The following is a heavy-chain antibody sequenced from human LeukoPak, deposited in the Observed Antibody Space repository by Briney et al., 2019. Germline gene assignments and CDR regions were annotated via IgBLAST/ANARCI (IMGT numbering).Heavy chain of an antibody. J-gene: IGHJ4*02. D-gene: IGHD3-16*01. CDR3: ARGEMGISIRDY. V-gene: IGHV4-59*01. CDR1: TGSISSYH. Sequence: SETLSLTCTVPTGSISSYHWSWIRQPPGKGLEWIACIYYSGNTNYNPSLKSRVTISVDTSKNQFSLKLSSVTAADTAVYYCARGEMGISIRDYWGQGTLVTVSS. CDR2: IYYSGNT.